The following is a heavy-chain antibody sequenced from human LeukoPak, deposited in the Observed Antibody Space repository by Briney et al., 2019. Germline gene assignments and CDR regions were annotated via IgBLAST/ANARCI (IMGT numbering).Heavy chain of an antibody. D-gene: IGHD1-26*01. CDR2: INGNGGTT. J-gene: IGHJ4*02. CDR3: ATHQARGSYSKFDY. V-gene: IGHV1-46*01. CDR1: GYDFINYY. Sequence: ASVKVSCKASGYDFINYYMHWVRQAPGQGLEWMGIINGNGGTTTYAQKFQGRVSMTRDTSTSTGYMELTSLRSEDTAVYYCATHQARGSYSKFDYWGQGTQVTVSS.